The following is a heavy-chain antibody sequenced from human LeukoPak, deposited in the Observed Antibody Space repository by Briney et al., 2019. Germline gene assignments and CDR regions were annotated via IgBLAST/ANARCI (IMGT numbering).Heavy chain of an antibody. CDR3: ARDSGYSPLYYYYYMDV. V-gene: IGHV3-21*01. Sequence: GGSLRLSCAASGFTFSSYSMNWVRQAPGKGLEWVSSISSSSSYIYYADSVKGRFTISRDNAKNSLYLQMNGLRAEDTAVYYCARDSGYSPLYYYYYMDVWGKGTTVTVSS. D-gene: IGHD5-24*01. CDR1: GFTFSSYS. CDR2: ISSSSSYI. J-gene: IGHJ6*03.